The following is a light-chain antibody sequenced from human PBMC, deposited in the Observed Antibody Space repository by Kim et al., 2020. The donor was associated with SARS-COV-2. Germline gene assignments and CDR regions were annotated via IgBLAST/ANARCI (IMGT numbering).Light chain of an antibody. J-gene: IGLJ1*01. CDR1: SSDVCAYNY. CDR3: SSYAGSNYYV. CDR2: EVN. V-gene: IGLV2-8*01. Sequence: GKSVTISCTGTSSDVCAYNYVSCYQQHPGKAPKLMIHEVNKRPSGVPDRFSGSKSGNTASLTVSGLQADDEADYYCSSYAGSNYYVFGTGTKVTVL.